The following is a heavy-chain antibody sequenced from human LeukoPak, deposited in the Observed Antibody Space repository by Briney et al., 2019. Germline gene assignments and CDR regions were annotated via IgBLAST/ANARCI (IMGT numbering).Heavy chain of an antibody. CDR2: IYYSGST. D-gene: IGHD3-22*01. Sequence: KSSETLSLTCTVSGGSISSSSYYWGWIRQPPGKGLEWIGTIYYSGSTYYNPSLQSRVTISVDTSKNHFSLKLSSVTAADTAVYYCARGERYRRENYYDSRGSYYYYYYMDVWGKGTTVTVSS. V-gene: IGHV4-39*02. CDR1: GGSISSSSYY. J-gene: IGHJ6*03. CDR3: ARGERYRRENYYDSRGSYYYYYYMDV.